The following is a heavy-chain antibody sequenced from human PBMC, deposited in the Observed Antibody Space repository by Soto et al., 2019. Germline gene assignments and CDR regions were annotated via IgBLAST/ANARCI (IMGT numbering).Heavy chain of an antibody. V-gene: IGHV4-59*08. D-gene: IGHD6-13*01. CDR3: ARSYSSSWYWVFDY. CDR2: IYYSGST. Sequence: SETLSLTCTVSGGSISSYYWSWIRQPPGKGLEWIGYIYYSGSTNYNPSLKSRVTISVDTSKNQFSLKLSSVTAADTAVYYCARSYSSSWYWVFDYWGQGTLVTVSS. CDR1: GGSISSYY. J-gene: IGHJ4*02.